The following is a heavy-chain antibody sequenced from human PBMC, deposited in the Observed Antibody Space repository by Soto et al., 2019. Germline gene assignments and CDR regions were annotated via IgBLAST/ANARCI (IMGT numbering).Heavy chain of an antibody. CDR3: AKDGAAVGTPYSEYFDL. CDR2: ISGSGHNT. V-gene: IGHV3-23*01. J-gene: IGHJ2*01. CDR1: GFTFSTYT. Sequence: EVPLLESGGGLVQPGGSLRLSCAASGFTFSTYTMSWVRQAPGKGLEWVSVISGSGHNTYYADSVKGRFTISRDNSKNMVYVQMSSLRAEDTALYYCAKDGAAVGTPYSEYFDLWGRGTLLTVST. D-gene: IGHD6-13*01.